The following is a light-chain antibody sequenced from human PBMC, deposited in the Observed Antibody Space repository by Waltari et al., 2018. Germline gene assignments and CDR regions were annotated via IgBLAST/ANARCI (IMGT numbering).Light chain of an antibody. CDR1: SSAVGSYNL. J-gene: IGLJ2*01. CDR2: EVN. CDR3: CSYAGTSTVV. Sequence: QSALTQPASVSGSPGQSITISCTGTSSAVGSYNLVSWYQQHPGKAPKLMIYEVNKRPSGVSNRFSGSKSGNTASLTISGLQAEDEADYYCCSYAGTSTVVFGGGTKLTVL. V-gene: IGLV2-23*02.